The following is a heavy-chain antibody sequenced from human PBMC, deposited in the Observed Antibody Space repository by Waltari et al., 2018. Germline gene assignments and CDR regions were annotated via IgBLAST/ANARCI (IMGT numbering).Heavy chain of an antibody. D-gene: IGHD6-13*01. J-gene: IGHJ6*02. CDR1: GGSISSYSYY. V-gene: IGHV4-61*02. CDR3: ARAGQHVVRANYYYYYGMDV. CDR2: IYTNGNP. Sequence: QVQLQESGPGLVKPSQTLSLTCAVSGGSISSYSYYWGWIRRSAGKGLEWIGRIYTNGNPDYRPTLKGRVSISVETSKNQFSLELSSVTAADTAVYYCARAGQHVVRANYYYYYGMDVWGQGTTVIVSS.